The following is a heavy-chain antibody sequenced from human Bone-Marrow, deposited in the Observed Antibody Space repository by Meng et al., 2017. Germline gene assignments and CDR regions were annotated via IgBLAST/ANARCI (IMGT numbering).Heavy chain of an antibody. Sequence: GGSLRLSCAASGFTVSSNYMSWVRQAPGKGLEWVSVIYSGGSTYYADSVKGRFTISRDNSKNTLYLQMNSLRAEDTAVYYRARIIYDSLAFDIWGQGTMVTVSS. V-gene: IGHV3-66*02. CDR1: GFTVSSNY. CDR2: IYSGGST. D-gene: IGHD3-22*01. CDR3: ARIIYDSLAFDI. J-gene: IGHJ3*02.